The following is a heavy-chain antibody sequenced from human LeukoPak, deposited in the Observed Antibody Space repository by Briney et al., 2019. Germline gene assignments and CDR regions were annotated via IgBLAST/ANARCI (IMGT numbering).Heavy chain of an antibody. D-gene: IGHD3-22*01. Sequence: SETLSLTCTVYAGSISSGSYFRGWIRQPPGRGLEWIGTIYYTGTTYYNPSLRSRVTISVDTSKNQFSLNLSSVTAADTAVYYFARESSSSGDAFDIWGQGTMVTVSS. CDR1: AGSISSGSYF. CDR3: ARESSSSGDAFDI. CDR2: IYYTGTT. V-gene: IGHV4-39*02. J-gene: IGHJ3*02.